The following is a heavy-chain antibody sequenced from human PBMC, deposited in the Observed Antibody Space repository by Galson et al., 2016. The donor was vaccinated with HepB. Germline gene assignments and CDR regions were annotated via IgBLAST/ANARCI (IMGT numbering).Heavy chain of an antibody. CDR3: ARLEWELLYFQH. CDR1: GGSISSSGYY. CDR2: LDHTGDT. V-gene: IGHV4-39*01. Sequence: EPLSLTCTVSGGSISSSGYYWGWIRQPPGEGLEWIGRLDHTGDTDYNLSLRSRVAISVDTSKNQFSLRLSHVTAADTAVYYCARLEWELLYFQHWGQGTLVTVSS. J-gene: IGHJ1*01. D-gene: IGHD1-26*01.